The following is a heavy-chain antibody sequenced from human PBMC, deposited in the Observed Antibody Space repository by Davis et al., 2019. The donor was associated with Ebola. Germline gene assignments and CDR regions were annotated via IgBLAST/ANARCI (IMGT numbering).Heavy chain of an antibody. CDR3: ASIGFGLGSFYFDS. CDR2: IKQDGSEK. D-gene: IGHD3-10*01. CDR1: EFTFSSYA. J-gene: IGHJ4*02. Sequence: GGSLRLSCAPSEFTFSSYAMHWVRQAPGKGLEWVASIKQDGSEKNYVDSVKGRFTISRDNAKNSLYLQMNSLRAEDTAVYYCASIGFGLGSFYFDSWGQGTLVTVSS. V-gene: IGHV3-7*01.